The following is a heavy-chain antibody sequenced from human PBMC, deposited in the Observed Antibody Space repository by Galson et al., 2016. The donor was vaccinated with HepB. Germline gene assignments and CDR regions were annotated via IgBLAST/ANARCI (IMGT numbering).Heavy chain of an antibody. Sequence: SVKVSCKASGYTFINYAWHWVRQAPGQGLEWMGWINAVSGNTDFSPRFLGRVSITRDTSANPAYMELSSLTSEDTAVYYFASGYSSGWVFRIDYWGQGTLLTVSS. V-gene: IGHV1-3*01. CDR3: ASGYSSGWVFRIDY. D-gene: IGHD6-19*01. CDR2: INAVSGNT. CDR1: GYTFINYA. J-gene: IGHJ4*02.